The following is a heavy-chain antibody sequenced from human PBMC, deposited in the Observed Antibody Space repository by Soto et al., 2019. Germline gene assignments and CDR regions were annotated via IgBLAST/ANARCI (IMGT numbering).Heavy chain of an antibody. V-gene: IGHV1-8*01. J-gene: IGHJ5*01. CDR2: MNPGSGDT. D-gene: IGHD5-18*01. CDR3: ARMASFGSLNWFDP. CDR1: GYTFTNND. Sequence: QVQLVQSGAELKKPGASVRVSCKASGYTFTNNDVTWVRQATGQGLEWMGWMNPGSGDTGYAQKFQGRVTVTRDISIATAYMELSSLRSEDTAIYYCARMASFGSLNWFDPWGQGTLVTVSS.